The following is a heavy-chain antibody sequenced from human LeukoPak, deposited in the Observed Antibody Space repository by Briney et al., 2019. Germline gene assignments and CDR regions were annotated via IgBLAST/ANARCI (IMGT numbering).Heavy chain of an antibody. V-gene: IGHV1-8*03. D-gene: IGHD6-25*01. Sequence: GASVKVSCKASGYTFTSYDINWVRQATGQGLEWMGWMNPNSGNTGYAQKFQGRVTITRNTSIRTAYMEVSSLTSEDTAVYYCARAPTPFYYDSSAYYSDFWGQGTLVTVSS. J-gene: IGHJ4*02. CDR3: ARAPTPFYYDSSAYYSDF. CDR2: MNPNSGNT. CDR1: GYTFTSYD.